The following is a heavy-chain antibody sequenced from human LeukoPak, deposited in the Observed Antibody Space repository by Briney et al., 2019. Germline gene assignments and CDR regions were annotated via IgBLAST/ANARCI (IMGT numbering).Heavy chain of an antibody. J-gene: IGHJ4*02. V-gene: IGHV4-34*01. CDR1: GGSFSGYY. CDR3: ARGGCSGGSCYYYFDY. CDR2: INHSGST. D-gene: IGHD2-15*01. Sequence: SETLSLTCAVYGGSFSGYYWSWIRQPPGKGLEWIGEINHSGSTNYNPSLKSRVTISVVTSKNQFSLKLSSVTAADTAVYYCARGGCSGGSCYYYFDYWGQGTLVTVSS.